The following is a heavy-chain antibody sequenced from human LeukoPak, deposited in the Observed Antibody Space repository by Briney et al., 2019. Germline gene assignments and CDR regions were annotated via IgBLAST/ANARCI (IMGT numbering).Heavy chain of an antibody. CDR2: IYPGDSDT. V-gene: IGHV5-51*01. D-gene: IGHD6-19*01. Sequence: GESLKISCKGSGYTFTNYWIGWVRQMPGKGLEWMGIIYPGDSDTRYSPSFQGQVTISADKSISTAYLQWSSLKASDTAMYYCARSIAVAGTTLIDYWGQGTLVTVSS. CDR3: ARSIAVAGTTLIDY. CDR1: GYTFTNYW. J-gene: IGHJ4*02.